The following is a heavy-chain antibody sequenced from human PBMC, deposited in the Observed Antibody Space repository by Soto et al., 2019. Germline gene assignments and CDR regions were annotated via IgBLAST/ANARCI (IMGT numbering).Heavy chain of an antibody. J-gene: IGHJ4*02. CDR1: GFTFSDYA. Sequence: PGESLKISCAASGFTFSDYAMHWVRQAPGKGLEWVAVISYDGSNKYYAETVKGRFTISRDNSKNTLYLQMNSLRAEDTAVYYCARDPGPLDYWGQGTLVTVSS. V-gene: IGHV3-30*03. CDR2: ISYDGSNK. CDR3: ARDPGPLDY.